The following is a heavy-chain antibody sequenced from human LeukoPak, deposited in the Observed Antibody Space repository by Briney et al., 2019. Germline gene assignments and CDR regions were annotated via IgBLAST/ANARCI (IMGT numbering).Heavy chain of an antibody. V-gene: IGHV3-30*02. Sequence: HAGGSLRLSCVASGITFRSSSMHWVPQARGKGLEWLAFIRFDGSTKYYAESVKGRFTVSRDNSKSTLYLQMNSLRAEDTAVYYCAQPDFWGQGNLVTVSS. CDR1: GITFRSSS. J-gene: IGHJ4*02. CDR3: AQPDF. CDR2: IRFDGSTK.